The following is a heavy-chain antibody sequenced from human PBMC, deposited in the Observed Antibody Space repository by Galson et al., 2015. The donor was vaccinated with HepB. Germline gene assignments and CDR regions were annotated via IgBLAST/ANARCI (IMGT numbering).Heavy chain of an antibody. CDR3: TTDQSHVFDY. V-gene: IGHV3-15*01. J-gene: IGHJ4*02. Sequence: SLRLSCAASGFTFSSAWMSWVRQAPGKGLEWVGRIRSKVDGATAGYAAPVEGRFTISRDDSKNTLYLQMNSLKTDDTAMYYCTTDQSHVFDYWGQGTLVTVSS. CDR2: IRSKVDGATA. CDR1: GFTFSSAW.